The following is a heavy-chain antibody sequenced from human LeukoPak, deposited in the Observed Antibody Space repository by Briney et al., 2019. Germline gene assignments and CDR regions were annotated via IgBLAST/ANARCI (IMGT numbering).Heavy chain of an antibody. CDR3: ANSPDGAFDY. J-gene: IGHJ4*02. Sequence: GGSLRLSCAASGFTFSDYYMSWVRQAPGKGLEWVSVIYSGGSTYYADSVKGRFTISRDNSKNTLYLQMNSLRAEDTAVYYCANSPDGAFDYWGQGTLVTVSS. CDR2: IYSGGST. V-gene: IGHV3-53*01. CDR1: GFTFSDYY. D-gene: IGHD2-15*01.